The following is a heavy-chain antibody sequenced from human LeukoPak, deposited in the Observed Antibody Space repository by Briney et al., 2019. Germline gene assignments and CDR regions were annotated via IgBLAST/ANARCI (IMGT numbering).Heavy chain of an antibody. V-gene: IGHV3-30*18. CDR2: ISYDGSNK. CDR3: AKDRIADYYDSSGVIDY. Sequence: GRSLRLSCAASGFTFSSYGMHWVRQAPGKGLEWVAVISYDGSNKYYADSVKGRFTISRDNSKNTLYLQMNSLRAEDTAVYYCAKDRIADYYDSSGVIDYWGQGTLVTVSS. J-gene: IGHJ4*02. CDR1: GFTFSSYG. D-gene: IGHD3-22*01.